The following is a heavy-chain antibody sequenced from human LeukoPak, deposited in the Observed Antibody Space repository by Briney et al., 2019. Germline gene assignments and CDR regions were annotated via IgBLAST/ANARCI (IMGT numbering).Heavy chain of an antibody. CDR1: GFTFSSYG. J-gene: IGHJ6*02. CDR3: ARGGGLDV. Sequence: GGSLRLSCAASGFTFSSYGMHWARQAPGKGLEWVASINHNGNVNYYVDSVKGRFTISRDNAKNSLYLQMSNLRAEDTAVYFCARGGGLDVWGQGATVTVSS. D-gene: IGHD3-16*01. V-gene: IGHV3-7*03. CDR2: INHNGNVN.